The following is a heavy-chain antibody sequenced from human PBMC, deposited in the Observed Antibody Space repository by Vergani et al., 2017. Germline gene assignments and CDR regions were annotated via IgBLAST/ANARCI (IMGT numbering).Heavy chain of an antibody. D-gene: IGHD2/OR15-2a*01. J-gene: IGHJ5*02. CDR2: VYYTGST. CDR1: GAAIKDFY. Sequence: QVQLQELGPGLVKPSETLSLTCTVFGAAIKDFYWSWFRQPPGKGLEWIGYVYYTGSTTYNPSLKSRVTISVDTSNNQFSLRMTSLTAADTAIYYCARDRDLYGRSTTSCRSWFDPWGEGSLVGV. V-gene: IGHV4-59*01. CDR3: ARDRDLYGRSTTSCRSWFDP.